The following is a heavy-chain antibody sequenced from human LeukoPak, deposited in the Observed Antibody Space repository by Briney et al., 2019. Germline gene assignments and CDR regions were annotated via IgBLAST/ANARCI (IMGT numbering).Heavy chain of an antibody. V-gene: IGHV3-73*01. Sequence: QPGGSLRLSCAASGFTFSSYGMHWVRQASGKGLEWVGRIRSTANGYATAYAASVKGRFTISRDDSKNTAYLQMDSLKTEDTAVYYCTGNYYGSGSYADFDYWGQGTLVTVSS. J-gene: IGHJ4*02. CDR3: TGNYYGSGSYADFDY. CDR1: GFTFSSYG. D-gene: IGHD3-10*01. CDR2: IRSTANGYAT.